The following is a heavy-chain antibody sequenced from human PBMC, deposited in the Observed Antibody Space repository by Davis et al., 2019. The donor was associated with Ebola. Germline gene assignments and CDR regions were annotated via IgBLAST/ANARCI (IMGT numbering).Heavy chain of an antibody. CDR3: ARDYYDSSDYPSHYFDI. J-gene: IGHJ2*01. CDR1: GYTFTSYD. Sequence: ASVKVSCKASGYTFTSYDINWVRQATGQGLEWMGWMNPNSGNTGYAQKFQGRVTMTRNTSISTAYMELSSLRSEDTAIYYCARDYYDSSDYPSHYFDIWGRGTLVTVSS. CDR2: MNPNSGNT. V-gene: IGHV1-8*01. D-gene: IGHD3-22*01.